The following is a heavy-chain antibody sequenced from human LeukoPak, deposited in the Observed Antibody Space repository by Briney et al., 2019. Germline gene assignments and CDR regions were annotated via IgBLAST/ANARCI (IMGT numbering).Heavy chain of an antibody. CDR2: INHSGST. V-gene: IGHV4-34*01. CDR3: ARGRDGYKHFDY. CDR1: GGSFSGYY. Sequence: SETLSLTCAVYGGSFSGYYWSWIRQPPGKGLEWIGEINHSGSTNYNPSLKSRVTISVDTSKNQFSLKLSSVPAADTAVYYCARGRDGYKHFDYWGQGTLVTVSS. D-gene: IGHD5-24*01. J-gene: IGHJ4*02.